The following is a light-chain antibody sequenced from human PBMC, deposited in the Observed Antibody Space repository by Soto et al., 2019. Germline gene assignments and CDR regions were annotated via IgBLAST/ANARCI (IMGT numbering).Light chain of an antibody. Sequence: EIVFTQSPGTLSLSPGERATLSCRASQSVSNNYLAWYQQKPGQAPRLLIYGASNRATGIPDRLSGSGSGTVFTLTIRRLEPEDFAVYYCQQYGSSGTFGQGTKVDIK. CDR1: QSVSNNY. CDR3: QQYGSSGT. CDR2: GAS. J-gene: IGKJ1*01. V-gene: IGKV3-20*01.